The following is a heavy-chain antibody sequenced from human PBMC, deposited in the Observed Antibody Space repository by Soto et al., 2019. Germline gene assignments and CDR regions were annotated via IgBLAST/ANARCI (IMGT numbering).Heavy chain of an antibody. CDR1: RFTFSTYE. V-gene: IGHV3-48*03. Sequence: XGSLRLSCLASRFTFSTYEMHWVRQAPGKGLEWVSYISSGGSTVYYADSVKGRFTISRDNTRNSLYLQMNSLRDEDTALYYCVRYCSTTLCNGVATRTFDSWGQGTLVTVSS. J-gene: IGHJ4*02. D-gene: IGHD2-2*01. CDR2: ISSGGSTV. CDR3: VRYCSTTLCNGVATRTFDS.